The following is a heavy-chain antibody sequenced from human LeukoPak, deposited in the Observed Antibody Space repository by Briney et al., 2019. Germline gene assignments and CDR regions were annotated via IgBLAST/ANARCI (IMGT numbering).Heavy chain of an antibody. CDR2: INPNSGGT. V-gene: IGHV1-2*02. CDR3: AGQVVPAANTKYNWFDP. D-gene: IGHD2-2*01. CDR1: GYTFTCYY. Sequence: ASVKVSCKASGYTFTCYYMHWVRQAPGQGLEWMGWINPNSGGTNYAQKFQGRVTMTRDTSISTAYMELSRLRSDDAAVYYCAGQVVPAANTKYNWFDPWGQGTLVTVSS. J-gene: IGHJ5*02.